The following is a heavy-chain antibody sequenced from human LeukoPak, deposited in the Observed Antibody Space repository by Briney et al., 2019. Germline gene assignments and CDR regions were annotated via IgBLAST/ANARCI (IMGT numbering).Heavy chain of an antibody. V-gene: IGHV1-2*02. D-gene: IGHD1-26*01. Sequence: PVASVKVSCKASGYTFTGYYMHWVRQAPGQGLEWMGWINPNSGGTNYAQKFQGRVTMTRDTSISTAYMELSRLRSDDTAVYYCARVLGGRVGATLLDYWGQGTLVTVSS. CDR1: GYTFTGYY. CDR3: ARVLGGRVGATLLDY. J-gene: IGHJ4*02. CDR2: INPNSGGT.